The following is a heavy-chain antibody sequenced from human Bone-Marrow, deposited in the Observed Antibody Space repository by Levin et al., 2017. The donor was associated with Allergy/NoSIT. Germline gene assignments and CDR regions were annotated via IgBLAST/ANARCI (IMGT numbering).Heavy chain of an antibody. V-gene: IGHV3-30-3*01. Sequence: GGSLRLSCAASGFTFSSYAMHWVRQAPGKGLEWVAVISYDGSNKYYADSVKGRFTISRDNSKNTLYLQMNSLRAEDTAVYYCAREVDGYNFGWYFDYWGQGTLVTVSS. D-gene: IGHD5-24*01. J-gene: IGHJ4*02. CDR1: GFTFSSYA. CDR3: AREVDGYNFGWYFDY. CDR2: ISYDGSNK.